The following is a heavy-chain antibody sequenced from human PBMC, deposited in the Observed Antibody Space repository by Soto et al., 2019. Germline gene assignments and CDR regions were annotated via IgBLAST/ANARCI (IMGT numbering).Heavy chain of an antibody. J-gene: IGHJ5*02. CDR3: ARELSDYDILTGYPYNWFDP. Sequence: SDTLSLTCTVSGGSISSYYWSWIRQPPGKGLEWIGYIYYSGSTSYNPSLKSRVTISVDTSKNQFSLKLSSVTAADTAVYYCARELSDYDILTGYPYNWFDPWGQGTLVTVSS. CDR2: IYYSGST. CDR1: GGSISSYY. D-gene: IGHD3-9*01. V-gene: IGHV4-59*01.